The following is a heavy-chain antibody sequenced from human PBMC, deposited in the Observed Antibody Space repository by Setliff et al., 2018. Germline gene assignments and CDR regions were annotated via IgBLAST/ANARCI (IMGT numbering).Heavy chain of an antibody. CDR2: MNPNSGNT. J-gene: IGHJ5*02. CDR1: GYTFTSYD. D-gene: IGHD6-13*01. Sequence: GASVKVSCKASGYTFTSYDINWVRQATGQGLEWMGWMNPNSGNTGYAQKFQGRVTITRNTSISTAYMELSSVTAADTAVYYCARHVWGSSSWYNWFDPWGQGTLVTVSS. V-gene: IGHV1-8*03. CDR3: ARHVWGSSSWYNWFDP.